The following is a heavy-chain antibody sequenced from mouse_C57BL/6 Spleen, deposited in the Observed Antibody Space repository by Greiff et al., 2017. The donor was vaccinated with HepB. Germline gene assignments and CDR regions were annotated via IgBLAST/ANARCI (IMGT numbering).Heavy chain of an antibody. Sequence: DVKLQESGPELVKPGASVKMSCKASGYTFTDYNMHWVKQSHGKSLEWIGYINPNNGGTSYNQKFKGKATLTVNKSSSTAYMELRSLTSEDSAVYYCARSGYGNFFYAMDYWGQGTSVTVSS. J-gene: IGHJ4*01. CDR2: INPNNGGT. V-gene: IGHV1-22*01. CDR1: GYTFTDYN. D-gene: IGHD2-10*02. CDR3: ARSGYGNFFYAMDY.